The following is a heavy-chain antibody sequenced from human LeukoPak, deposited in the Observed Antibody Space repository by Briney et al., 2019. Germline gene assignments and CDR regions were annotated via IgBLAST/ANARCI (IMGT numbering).Heavy chain of an antibody. CDR3: AILDFGDSDRFVY. D-gene: IGHD4-17*01. CDR2: ISGSGSRT. Sequence: GGSLRLSCVASGFTFSYYAMNWVRQAPGKGLEWVSSISGSGSRTYYAVSVKGRFTISRDNSKNTLYLQVNSLRAEDTALYYCAILDFGDSDRFVYWGQGTPVTVSS. J-gene: IGHJ4*02. V-gene: IGHV3-23*01. CDR1: GFTFSYYA.